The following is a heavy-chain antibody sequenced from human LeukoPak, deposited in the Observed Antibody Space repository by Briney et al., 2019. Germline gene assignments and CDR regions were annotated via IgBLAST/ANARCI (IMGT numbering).Heavy chain of an antibody. Sequence: PSETLSLTCTVSGGSISSSSYYWGWIRRPPGKGLEWIGSIYYSGSTYYNPSLKSRVTISVDTSKNQFSLKLSSVTAADTAVYYCARHEGPYSSGWVTSWAFDIWGQGTMVTVSS. J-gene: IGHJ3*02. CDR3: ARHEGPYSSGWVTSWAFDI. V-gene: IGHV4-39*01. CDR1: GGSISSSSYY. D-gene: IGHD6-19*01. CDR2: IYYSGST.